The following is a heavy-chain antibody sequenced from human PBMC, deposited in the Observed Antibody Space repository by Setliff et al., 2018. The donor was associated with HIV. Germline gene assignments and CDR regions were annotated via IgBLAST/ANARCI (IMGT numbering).Heavy chain of an antibody. D-gene: IGHD3-16*01. Sequence: ASVKVSCKASGYTFSSYGIIWVRQAPGQGLEWVGWVRNEGDTNYAQKYQDRVTLTTDTTTTTAYMELRGLTSEDTAVYYCARDLDEAVKDADNYVPLDLWGQGTLVTVSS. CDR1: GYTFSSYG. CDR2: VRNEGDT. V-gene: IGHV1-18*01. CDR3: ARDLDEAVKDADNYVPLDL. J-gene: IGHJ5*02.